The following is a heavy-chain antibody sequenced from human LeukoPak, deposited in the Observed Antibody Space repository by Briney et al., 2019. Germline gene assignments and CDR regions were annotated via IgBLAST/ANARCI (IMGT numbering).Heavy chain of an antibody. Sequence: HPGGSLRLSCAASGFTFSSYGMSWVRQAPGKGLEWVSYITSSGRTIEYAESVKGRFTISRDNAKNSLYLQMNSLRAEDTAVYYCARDGATFSGYDWYYYMDVWGKGTTVTVSS. V-gene: IGHV3-48*01. D-gene: IGHD5-12*01. CDR1: GFTFSSYG. CDR2: ITSSGRTI. CDR3: ARDGATFSGYDWYYYMDV. J-gene: IGHJ6*03.